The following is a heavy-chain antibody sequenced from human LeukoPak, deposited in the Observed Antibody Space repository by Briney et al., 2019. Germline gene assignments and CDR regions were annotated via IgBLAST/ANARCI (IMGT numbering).Heavy chain of an antibody. D-gene: IGHD6-13*01. CDR3: AGSSGDSSSWYTSHI. J-gene: IGHJ3*02. CDR1: GFTFRRYD. Sequence: PGGSLRLSCVGSGFTFRRYDLHWVRQGIGKGLEWVSSIGTAGDTYYPVSVKGRFTISRDDDKNSFYLQMNSLRAEDTAVYYCAGSSGDSSSWYTSHIWGQGTILTVSS. V-gene: IGHV3-13*04. CDR2: IGTAGDT.